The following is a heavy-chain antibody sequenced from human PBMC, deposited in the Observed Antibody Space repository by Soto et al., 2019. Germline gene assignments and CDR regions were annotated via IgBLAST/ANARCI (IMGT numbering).Heavy chain of an antibody. CDR1: GGTFSSYA. D-gene: IGHD2-15*01. J-gene: IGHJ6*02. CDR3: ASNNMVVVVAPTYYYGMDV. Sequence: SVKVSCKASGGTFSSYAISWVRQAPGQGLEWMGGIIPIFGTANYAQKFQGRVTITADESTSTAYMELSSLRSEDTAVYYCASNNMVVVVAPTYYYGMDVWGQGTRVTFSS. V-gene: IGHV1-69*13. CDR2: IIPIFGTA.